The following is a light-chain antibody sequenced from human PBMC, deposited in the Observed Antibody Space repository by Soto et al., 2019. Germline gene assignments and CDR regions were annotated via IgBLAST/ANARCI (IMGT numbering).Light chain of an antibody. Sequence: QPVLTQPPSASGTPGQRVTISCSGSSSNIGTNTVSWYQQLPGTAPKLLIYNNNQRPSGVPDRFSGSKSGTSASLAISRLQSEDEADYYCAAWDDILNVVFGGGTKLTVL. CDR1: SSNIGTNT. V-gene: IGLV1-44*01. CDR3: AAWDDILNVV. J-gene: IGLJ3*02. CDR2: NNN.